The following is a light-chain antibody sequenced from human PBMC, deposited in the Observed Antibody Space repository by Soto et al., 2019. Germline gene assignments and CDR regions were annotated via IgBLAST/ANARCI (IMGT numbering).Light chain of an antibody. V-gene: IGLV2-14*02. CDR1: SSDVGSYNL. Sequence: QSVLTQPASVSGSPGQSITISCTGTSSDVGSYNLVSWYQQHPGKAPKLMIYEISERPSGVPDRFSGSKSGNTASLTISGLQAEDEADYYCNSYTSSSTYAFGTGTKVTVL. CDR2: EIS. CDR3: NSYTSSSTYA. J-gene: IGLJ1*01.